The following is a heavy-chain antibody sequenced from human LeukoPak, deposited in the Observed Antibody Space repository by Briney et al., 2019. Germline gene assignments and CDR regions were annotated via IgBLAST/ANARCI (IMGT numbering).Heavy chain of an antibody. CDR1: GFTFSSYT. J-gene: IGHJ4*02. CDR2: ISSNGYST. D-gene: IGHD1-7*01. V-gene: IGHV3-64*01. CDR3: AREPYNWNYINYFDY. Sequence: GGSLRLSCAASGFTFSSYTMNWVRQAPGKGLEYVSAISSNGYSTYYANSVKGRFTISRDNSKNTLHLQMGSLRAEDMAVYYCAREPYNWNYINYFDYWGQGTLVTVSS.